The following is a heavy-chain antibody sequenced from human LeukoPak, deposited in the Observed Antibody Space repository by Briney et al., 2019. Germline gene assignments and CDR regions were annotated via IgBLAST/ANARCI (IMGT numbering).Heavy chain of an antibody. Sequence: SETLSLTCTVSGYSISSGYDWGWSRQPAGKGLEWIGRIYTSGSTNYNHSLKRRVTISRDTSKNQFSLKLSSVTAADTAVYYCARELGIWGQGTLVTVSS. CDR2: IYTSGST. J-gene: IGHJ4*02. D-gene: IGHD3-16*01. V-gene: IGHV4-61*02. CDR3: ARELGI. CDR1: GYSISSGYD.